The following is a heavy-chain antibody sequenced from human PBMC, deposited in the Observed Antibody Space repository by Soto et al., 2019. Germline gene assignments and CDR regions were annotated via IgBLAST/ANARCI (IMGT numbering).Heavy chain of an antibody. D-gene: IGHD6-19*01. CDR2: IYYSGST. J-gene: IGHJ4*02. CDR1: GGSISSGGYY. Sequence: QVKLQESGSGLVKSSQTLSLTCTVSGGSISSGGYYWSWIRQHPGKGLEWIGYIYYSGSTYYNPSLKSRVTISVDTSKNQFSLNLTSVTAADTAVDYCARDVGGNFFDHWGQGTLVTVSS. V-gene: IGHV4-31*03. CDR3: ARDVGGNFFDH.